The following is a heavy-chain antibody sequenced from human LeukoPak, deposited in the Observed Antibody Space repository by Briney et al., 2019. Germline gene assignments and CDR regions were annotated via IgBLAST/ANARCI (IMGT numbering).Heavy chain of an antibody. CDR3: AKDIGALIVSSECLHH. Sequence: GGSLRLSCAASGFSFDDYAMHWVRQAPGQGLEWVSIISGDGISTAYAESVQGRFTVSRDNRKNVLYLQMNSLTTEDIAFYYCAKDIGALIVSSECLHHWGQGTLVTVSS. CDR1: GFSFDDYA. CDR2: ISGDGIST. V-gene: IGHV3-43*02. J-gene: IGHJ1*01. D-gene: IGHD3-10*01.